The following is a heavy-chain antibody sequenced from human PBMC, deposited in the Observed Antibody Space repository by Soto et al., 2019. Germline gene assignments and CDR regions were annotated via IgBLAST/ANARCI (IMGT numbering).Heavy chain of an antibody. J-gene: IGHJ4*02. CDR1: GYTFTSYY. D-gene: IGHD3-22*01. V-gene: IGHV1-46*01. CDR2: INPSGGST. CDR3: ASSPIYYYDSSGYGPLDY. Sequence: GASVKVSCKASGYTFTSYYMHCGRQAPGQGLEWMGIINPSGGSTSCAQKVQGRVTMTRDTSTSTVYMELSSLRSEDTAVYYCASSPIYYYDSSGYGPLDYWGQGTLVTVSS.